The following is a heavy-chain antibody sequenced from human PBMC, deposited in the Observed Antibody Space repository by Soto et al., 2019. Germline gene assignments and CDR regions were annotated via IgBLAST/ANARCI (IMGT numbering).Heavy chain of an antibody. D-gene: IGHD3-9*01. CDR1: GGSISSYY. CDR2: IYYSGST. CDR3: ARSPANDILGP. V-gene: IGHV4-59*01. J-gene: IGHJ5*02. Sequence: SETLSLTCTVSGGSISSYYWSWIRQPPGKGLEWIGYIYYSGSTNYNPSLKSRVTISVDTSKNQFSLKLSSVTAAGTAVYYCARSPANDILGPWGQGTLVTVSS.